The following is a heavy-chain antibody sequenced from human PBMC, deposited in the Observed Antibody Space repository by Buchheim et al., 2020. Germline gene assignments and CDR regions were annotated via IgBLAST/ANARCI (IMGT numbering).Heavy chain of an antibody. CDR3: ARAGAVVVVVAATTGNWFDP. CDR1: GFTFSSYA. CDR2: ISYDGSNK. Sequence: QVQLVESGGGVVQPGRSLRLSCAASGFTFSSYAMHWVRQAPGKGLEWVAVISYDGSNKYYADSVKGRFTISRDNSKNTLYLQRNSLRAEDTAVYYCARAGAVVVVVAATTGNWFDPWGQGTL. D-gene: IGHD2-15*01. V-gene: IGHV3-30*04. J-gene: IGHJ5*02.